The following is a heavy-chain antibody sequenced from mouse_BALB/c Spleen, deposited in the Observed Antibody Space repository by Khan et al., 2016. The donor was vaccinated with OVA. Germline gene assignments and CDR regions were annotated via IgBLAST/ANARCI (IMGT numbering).Heavy chain of an antibody. D-gene: IGHD2-12*01. CDR1: GYTFTSYW. Sequence: QVQLQQPGAELVKPGASVKLSCKASGYTFTSYWMHWVKQRPGQGLEWIGEIDPSDSYTNYNQKFKGKATLTVDKSSSTAYMQLSSLTSEDSAVYYCARSSYYNYFDYGGQGTTLTVSS. CDR3: ARSSYYNYFDY. CDR2: IDPSDSYT. V-gene: IGHV1-69*02. J-gene: IGHJ2*01.